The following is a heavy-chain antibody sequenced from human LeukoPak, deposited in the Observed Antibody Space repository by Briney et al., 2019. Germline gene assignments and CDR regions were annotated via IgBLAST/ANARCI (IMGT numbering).Heavy chain of an antibody. CDR2: IIPIFGTA. J-gene: IGHJ6*03. D-gene: IGHD2-2*01. Sequence: SVKVSCKASGGTFSSYAISWVRQAPGQGLEWMGGIIPIFGTANYAQKFQGRVTITTGESTSTAYMELSSLRSEDTAVYYCATLGPYCSSTSCYGNYYYYMGVWGKGTTVTVSS. CDR3: ATLGPYCSSTSCYGNYYYYMGV. V-gene: IGHV1-69*05. CDR1: GGTFSSYA.